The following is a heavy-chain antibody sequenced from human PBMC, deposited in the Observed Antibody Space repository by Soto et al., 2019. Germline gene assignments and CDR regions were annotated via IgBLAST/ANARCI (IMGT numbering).Heavy chain of an antibody. D-gene: IGHD3-3*01. Sequence: LSLTCAVSGYSISSGYYWGWIRQPPGKGLEWIGSIYHSGSTYYNPSLKSRVTISVDTSKNQFSLKLSSVTAADTAVYYCAGSILRFLEWSSDAFDIWGQGTMVTVSS. J-gene: IGHJ3*02. CDR3: AGSILRFLEWSSDAFDI. CDR2: IYHSGST. CDR1: GYSISSGYY. V-gene: IGHV4-38-2*01.